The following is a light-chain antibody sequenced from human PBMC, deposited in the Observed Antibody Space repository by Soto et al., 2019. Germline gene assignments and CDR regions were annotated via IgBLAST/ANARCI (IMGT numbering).Light chain of an antibody. CDR2: DAS. Sequence: EIVLTQSPATLSLSPGERATLSCRASQSVSSYLAWYQQKPGQAPRLLIYDASNRANGIPARFSGSGSGTDFTLTISSLEPEDFAVYYCQQRRTFGPGTKVDIK. V-gene: IGKV3-11*01. J-gene: IGKJ3*01. CDR3: QQRRT. CDR1: QSVSSY.